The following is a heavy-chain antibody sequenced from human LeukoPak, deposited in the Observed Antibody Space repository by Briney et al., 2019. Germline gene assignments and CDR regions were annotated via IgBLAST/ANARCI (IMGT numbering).Heavy chain of an antibody. D-gene: IGHD2-21*02. J-gene: IGHJ4*02. Sequence: GGSLRLSCTASGFTFGDYAMYWVRQAPEKGQGRVGFIRSKAYGGKTEYAASVKGRFTISRDDSKTIAYLQMNSLNTEDTAVYYCTRPYFGGDCYNYDYWGQGTLVTVSS. CDR3: TRPYFGGDCYNYDY. CDR1: GFTFGDYA. V-gene: IGHV3-49*04. CDR2: IRSKAYGGKT.